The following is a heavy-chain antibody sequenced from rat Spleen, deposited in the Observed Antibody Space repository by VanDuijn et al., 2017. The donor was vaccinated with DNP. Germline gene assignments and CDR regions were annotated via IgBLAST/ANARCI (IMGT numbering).Heavy chain of an antibody. V-gene: IGHV5-31*01. Sequence: EVQLVESGGGLVQPGRSLKLSCVASGFIFSNYWMTWIRQAPGKGLEWVASISPSGGSTYYPESVRGRFTISRDDAKSTLYLQVNSLRSEDTATDYCARHQWVFDYWGQGVMVTVSS. CDR1: GFIFSNYW. CDR2: ISPSGGST. D-gene: IGHD1-1*01. CDR3: ARHQWVFDY. J-gene: IGHJ2*01.